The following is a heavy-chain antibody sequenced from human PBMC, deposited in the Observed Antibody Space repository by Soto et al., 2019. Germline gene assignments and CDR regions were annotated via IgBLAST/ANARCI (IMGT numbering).Heavy chain of an antibody. D-gene: IGHD6-13*01. CDR1: GFTVSSNY. CDR2: IYSGGST. Sequence: GGSLRLSCAASGFTVSSNYMSWVRQAPGKGLEWVSVIYSGGSTYYADSVKGRFTISRHNSKNTLYLQMNSLRAEDTAVYYCARARNGAAATYYYYYMDVWGKGTTVTVSS. CDR3: ARARNGAAATYYYYYMDV. V-gene: IGHV3-53*04. J-gene: IGHJ6*03.